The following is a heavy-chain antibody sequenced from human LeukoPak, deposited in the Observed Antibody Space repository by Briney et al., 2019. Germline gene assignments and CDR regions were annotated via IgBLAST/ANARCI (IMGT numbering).Heavy chain of an antibody. CDR3: AKENESPDL. CDR1: GFTFSSYA. V-gene: IGHV3-74*01. Sequence: PGRSLRLSCAASGFTFSSYAMHWVRQAPGQGLVWVSNMNSDGSITNYADSVKGRFTISRDNAKNTLYLQMNNLGVEDTGIYYCAKENESPDLWGQGTLVTVSS. D-gene: IGHD3/OR15-3a*01. CDR2: MNSDGSIT. J-gene: IGHJ4*02.